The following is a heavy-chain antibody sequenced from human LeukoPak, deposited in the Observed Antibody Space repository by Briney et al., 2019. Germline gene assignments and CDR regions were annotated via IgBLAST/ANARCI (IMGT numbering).Heavy chain of an antibody. J-gene: IGHJ4*02. CDR2: ISSNGGST. CDR1: GFTFSSYA. CDR3: ARAATAMD. D-gene: IGHD5-18*01. V-gene: IGHV3-64*01. Sequence: GGSLRLSCAASGFTFSSYAMHWVRQAPGKGLEYVSAISSNGGSTYYANSVKGRFTISRDNSKNTLYLQMGSLRAEDMAVYYCARAATAMDWGQGTLVTVSS.